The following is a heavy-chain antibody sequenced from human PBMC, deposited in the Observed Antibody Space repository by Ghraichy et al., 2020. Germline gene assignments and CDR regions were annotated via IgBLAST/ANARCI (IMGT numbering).Heavy chain of an antibody. CDR3: ARSGRGAAGGYDYVDC. D-gene: IGHD3-22*01. CDR1: GFTFSSYW. Sequence: GGSLRLSCTATGFTFSSYWMSWVRRAPGKGLEWVAHIKQDGTENFYVDSVKGRFTISRDNAKNSLYLQLNSLRADDTAVYYCARSGRGAAGGYDYVDCWGQGTLVTVSS. V-gene: IGHV3-7*01. CDR2: IKQDGTEN. J-gene: IGHJ4*02.